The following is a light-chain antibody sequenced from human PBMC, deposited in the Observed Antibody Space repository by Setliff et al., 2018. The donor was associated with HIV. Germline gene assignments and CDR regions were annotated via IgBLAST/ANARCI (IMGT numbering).Light chain of an antibody. Sequence: QSALTQPPSASGSPGQSVTISCTGTGSDIGYYTYVSWYQQHPGKAPRLVIYDVSRRPSGVPNRFSGSRSGNTASLTVSGLQAEDEADYYCSSYAGNNKYVFGSGTKGTV. CDR1: GSDIGYYTY. CDR2: DVS. CDR3: SSYAGNNKYV. J-gene: IGLJ1*01. V-gene: IGLV2-8*01.